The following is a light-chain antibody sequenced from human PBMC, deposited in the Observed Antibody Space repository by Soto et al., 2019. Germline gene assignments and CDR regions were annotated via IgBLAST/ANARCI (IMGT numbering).Light chain of an antibody. Sequence: EIVLTQSPGTLSLSPGERATLSCRASQSVRSNFLAWYQQKPGQAPRLLIYGASNRATGIPARFSGSGSGTEFTLTISSLQSEDFAVYYCQQYNNWPPWTFGQGTKVDIK. CDR2: GAS. V-gene: IGKV3D-15*01. J-gene: IGKJ1*01. CDR3: QQYNNWPPWT. CDR1: QSVRSN.